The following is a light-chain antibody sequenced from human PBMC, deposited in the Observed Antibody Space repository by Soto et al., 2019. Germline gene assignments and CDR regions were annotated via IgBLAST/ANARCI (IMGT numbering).Light chain of an antibody. CDR2: ATS. CDR1: QTISTY. J-gene: IGKJ1*01. CDR3: QQSYSMPRT. V-gene: IGKV1-39*01. Sequence: QMAQSPSSLSASVGDRVTITCRASQTISTYLNWYQQKPGKAPKLLIYATSSLQSGVPSRFSGIGSGTEFTLTITSLHSEDFATFICQQSYSMPRTFGQGTKEEV.